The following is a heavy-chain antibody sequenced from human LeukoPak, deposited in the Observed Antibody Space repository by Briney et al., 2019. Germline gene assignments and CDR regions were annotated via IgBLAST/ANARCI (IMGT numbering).Heavy chain of an antibody. CDR1: GYSISSGYY. D-gene: IGHD3-9*01. CDR3: ARSDLYYDVLTGYYSAFDI. J-gene: IGHJ3*02. Sequence: SETLSLTCTVSGYSISSGYYWGWIRQPPGKGLEWIGSIYHSGSTYYNPSLKSRVTISVDTSKNQFSLKLSSVTAADTAVYYCARSDLYYDVLTGYYSAFDIWGQGTMVTVSS. V-gene: IGHV4-38-2*02. CDR2: IYHSGST.